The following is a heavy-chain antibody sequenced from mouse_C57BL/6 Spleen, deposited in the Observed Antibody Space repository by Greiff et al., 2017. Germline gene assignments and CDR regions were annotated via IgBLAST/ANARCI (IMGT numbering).Heavy chain of an antibody. J-gene: IGHJ4*01. Sequence: VQLQQSGAELVRPGSSVKLSCKASGYTFTSYWMHWVKQRPIQGLEWIGNIDPSDSETHYNQKFKDKATLTVDKSSSTAYMQLSSLTSEDSAVYYCSRPYYDDDGGDYYAMDYWGQGTSVTVSS. CDR1: GYTFTSYW. CDR3: SRPYYDDDGGDYYAMDY. V-gene: IGHV1-52*01. CDR2: IDPSDSET. D-gene: IGHD2-4*01.